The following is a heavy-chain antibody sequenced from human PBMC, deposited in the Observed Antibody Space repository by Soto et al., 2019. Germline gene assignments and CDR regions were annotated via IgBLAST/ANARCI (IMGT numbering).Heavy chain of an antibody. J-gene: IGHJ4*02. D-gene: IGHD3-10*01. CDR3: VRVAITHGRGERPFDY. Sequence: GGSLRLSCAASGFTFSDHYMDWVRQAPGKGLEWVGRIKNKANSYTTDYAASVKVRFTVSRDDLKNSLYLEMNNLKTEDTALYYCVRVAITHGRGERPFDYWGQGTMVTVYS. CDR2: IKNKANSYTT. V-gene: IGHV3-72*01. CDR1: GFTFSDHY.